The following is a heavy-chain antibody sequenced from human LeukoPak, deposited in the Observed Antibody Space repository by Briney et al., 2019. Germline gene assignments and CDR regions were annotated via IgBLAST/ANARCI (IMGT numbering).Heavy chain of an antibody. V-gene: IGHV4-39*07. Sequence: PSETLSLTCTVSGGSISSYDWGWIRQPPGKGLEWIGSIYYSGSTYYNPSLKSRVTISVDTSKNQFSLKLSSVTAADTAVYYCARVRSWERSSSDAFDIWGQGTMVTVSS. CDR1: GGSISSYD. J-gene: IGHJ3*02. CDR2: IYYSGST. CDR3: ARVRSWERSSSDAFDI. D-gene: IGHD1-26*01.